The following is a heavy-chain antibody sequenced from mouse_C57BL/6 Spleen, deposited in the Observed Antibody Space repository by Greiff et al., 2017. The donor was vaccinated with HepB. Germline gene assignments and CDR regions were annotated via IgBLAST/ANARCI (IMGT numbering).Heavy chain of an antibody. CDR3: TRDHRYGSSDYYAMDY. V-gene: IGHV5-9-1*02. CDR2: ISSGGDYI. J-gene: IGHJ4*01. CDR1: GFTFSSYA. Sequence: EVMLVESGEGLVKPGGSLKLSCAASGFTFSSYAMSWVRQTPEKRLEWVAYISSGGDYIYYADTVKGRFTISRDNARNTLYLQMSSLKSEDTAMYYCTRDHRYGSSDYYAMDYWGQGTSVTVSS. D-gene: IGHD1-1*01.